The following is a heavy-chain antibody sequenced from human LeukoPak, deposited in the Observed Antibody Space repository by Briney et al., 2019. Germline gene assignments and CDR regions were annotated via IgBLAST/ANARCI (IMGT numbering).Heavy chain of an antibody. V-gene: IGHV3-66*02. CDR3: ARSTLPAATGYYFDY. CDR2: IYSGGST. CDR1: GLTVSSNY. J-gene: IGHJ4*02. Sequence: PGGSLRLSCAASGLTVSSNYMGWVRQAPGKGLEWVSVIYSGGSTYYADSVKGRFTISRDNSKNTLYLQMNSLRAEDTAVYYCARSTLPAATGYYFDYWGQGTLVTVSS. D-gene: IGHD2-2*01.